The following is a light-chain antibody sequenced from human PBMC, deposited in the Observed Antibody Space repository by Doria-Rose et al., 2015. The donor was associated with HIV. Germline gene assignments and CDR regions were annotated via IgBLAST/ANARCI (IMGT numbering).Light chain of an antibody. CDR3: QXYGTSRGT. Sequence: TQSPGTLSLSPGERATLSCRASQSFSSTYLAWYQQKPGQAPSLLIYDGSTRATGIPDRFSGSGSGTDFTLTISRLEPEDVAVYYCQXYGTSRGTFGQGTRLEIK. J-gene: IGKJ5*01. CDR1: QSFSSTY. CDR2: DGS. V-gene: IGKV3-20*01.